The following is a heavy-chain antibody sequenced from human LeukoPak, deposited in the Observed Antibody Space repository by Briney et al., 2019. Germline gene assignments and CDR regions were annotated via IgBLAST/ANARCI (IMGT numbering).Heavy chain of an antibody. V-gene: IGHV1-8*01. J-gene: IGHJ4*02. CDR1: GYTFTSHD. Sequence: ASVKVSCKASGYTFTSHDINWLRQATGQGLEWMGWMNPNSGNTGYAQKFQGRVTMTRNTSISTAYMELSSLRSEDTAVYYCARGQRGYSYGSFDYWGQGTLVTVSS. CDR2: MNPNSGNT. D-gene: IGHD5-18*01. CDR3: ARGQRGYSYGSFDY.